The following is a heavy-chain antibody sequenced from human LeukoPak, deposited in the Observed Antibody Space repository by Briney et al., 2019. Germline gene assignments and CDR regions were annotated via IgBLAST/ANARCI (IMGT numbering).Heavy chain of an antibody. CDR1: GFTFSSYS. CDR2: ISSSSSYI. D-gene: IGHD3-10*01. CDR3: ARDHGIPGSGSYRFDY. J-gene: IGHJ4*01. V-gene: IGHV3-21*06. Sequence: GGSLRLSRAPSGFTFSSYSMNWVRQAPGKGLEWVSSISSSSSYIYYADSVKGRFTISRDYAKNLPYLQMNSLRIEDTAVYYCARDHGIPGSGSYRFDYWGHGTLVTVSS.